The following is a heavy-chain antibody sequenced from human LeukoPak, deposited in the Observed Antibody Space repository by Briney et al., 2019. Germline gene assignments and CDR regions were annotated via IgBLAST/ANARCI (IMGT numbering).Heavy chain of an antibody. J-gene: IGHJ4*02. CDR2: IYSGGST. V-gene: IGHV3-53*01. Sequence: GGSLRLSCAASGFSFNAYSMNWVRQAPGKGLEWVSVIYSGGSTYYADSVKGRFTISRDNSKNTLYLQMNSLRAEDTAVYYCAREEETRDGGTIDYWGQGTLVTVSS. CDR1: GFSFNAYS. D-gene: IGHD5-24*01. CDR3: AREEETRDGGTIDY.